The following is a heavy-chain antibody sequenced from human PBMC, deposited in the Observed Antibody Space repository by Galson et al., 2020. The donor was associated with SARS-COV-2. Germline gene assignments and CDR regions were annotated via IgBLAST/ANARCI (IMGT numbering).Heavy chain of an antibody. V-gene: IGHV4-39*01. CDR2: IYYSGST. Sequence: SETLSLTCTVSGGSISSSSYYWGWIRQPPGKGLEWIGSIYYSGSTYYNPSLKSRVTISVDTSKNQFSLKLSSVTAADTAVYYCARRAGDTGYFDLWGRGTLVTVSS. CDR1: GGSISSSSYY. D-gene: IGHD5-18*01. CDR3: ARRAGDTGYFDL. J-gene: IGHJ2*01.